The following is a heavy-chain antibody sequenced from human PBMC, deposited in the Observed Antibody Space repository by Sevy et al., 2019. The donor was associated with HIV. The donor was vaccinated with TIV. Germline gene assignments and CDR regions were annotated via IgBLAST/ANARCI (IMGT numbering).Heavy chain of an antibody. V-gene: IGHV3-48*03. CDR1: GFTFSSFE. CDR2: ISSSGNTI. D-gene: IGHD3-22*01. J-gene: IGHJ3*01. Sequence: GGSLRLSCAASGFTFSSFEMNWVRQAPGKGLEWVSYISSSGNTISYSDSVKGRFTISRDNAKNSLYLQMKSLRAEDTALYYCARNTYYLDTTGFGAFDLWGQGTLVTVSS. CDR3: ARNTYYLDTTGFGAFDL.